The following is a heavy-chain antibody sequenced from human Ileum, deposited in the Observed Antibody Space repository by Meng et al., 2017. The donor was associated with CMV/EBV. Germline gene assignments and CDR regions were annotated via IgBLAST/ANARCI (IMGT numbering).Heavy chain of an antibody. D-gene: IGHD3-10*01. V-gene: IGHV3-30*02. CDR2: MGPDGGDK. CDR3: VGHQGGPREGVRLV. CDR1: GIIFNTHG. Sequence: GESLKISCAASGIIFNTHGIHWLRQAPGKGLEWVAFMGPDGGDKYNGTIMKGRFIVSRDTSKSTVFLQLNSLRLEDTAVYYCVGHQGGPREGVRLVWGQGTLVTVSS. J-gene: IGHJ4*02.